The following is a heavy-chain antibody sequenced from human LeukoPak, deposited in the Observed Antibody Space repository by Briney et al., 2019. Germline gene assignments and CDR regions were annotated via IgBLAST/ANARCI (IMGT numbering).Heavy chain of an antibody. J-gene: IGHJ4*02. Sequence: GGSLRLSCAASGFTFSSYSMSWVRQAPGKGLEWVSVIYSGGSTYYADSVKGRFTISRDNSKNTLYLQMNSLRAEDTAVYYCARDRGLFDYWGQGTLVTVSS. CDR2: IYSGGST. D-gene: IGHD3-10*01. CDR1: GFTFSSYS. V-gene: IGHV3-66*01. CDR3: ARDRGLFDY.